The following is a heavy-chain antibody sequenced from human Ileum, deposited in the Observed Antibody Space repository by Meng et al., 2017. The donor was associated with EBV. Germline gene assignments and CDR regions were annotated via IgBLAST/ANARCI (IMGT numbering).Heavy chain of an antibody. Sequence: HVHLQESGPGLVKPSDTLXLPCAVSGYSXSSTNWWGWIRQPPGKGLEWIGYIYYSGSTSYNPSLKSRVTMSVDTSKNQFSLNLNSVTAVDTAVYYCARNVPGTSAYYDWGQGTLVTVSS. V-gene: IGHV4-28*01. CDR2: IYYSGST. CDR3: ARNVPGTSAYYD. D-gene: IGHD3-22*01. J-gene: IGHJ4*02. CDR1: GYSXSSTNW.